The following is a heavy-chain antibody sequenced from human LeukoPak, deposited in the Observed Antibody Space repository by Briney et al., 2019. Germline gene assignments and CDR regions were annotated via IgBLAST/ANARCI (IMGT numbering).Heavy chain of an antibody. CDR1: GFTFSSYG. D-gene: IGHD3-22*01. CDR3: TTDAIYYDSSGYTYYFDY. J-gene: IGHJ4*02. CDR2: ISGSGGST. Sequence: GGSLRLSCAASGFTFSSYGMSWVRQAPGKGLEWVSAISGSGGSTYYADSVKGRFTISRDNSKNTLYLQMNSLKTEDTAVYYCTTDAIYYDSSGYTYYFDYWGQGTLVTVSS. V-gene: IGHV3-23*01.